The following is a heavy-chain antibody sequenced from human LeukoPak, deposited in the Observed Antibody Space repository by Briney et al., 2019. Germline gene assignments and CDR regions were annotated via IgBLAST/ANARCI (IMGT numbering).Heavy chain of an antibody. J-gene: IGHJ4*02. D-gene: IGHD3-10*01. CDR1: GFTFSSYS. V-gene: IGHV3-30*02. CDR2: IRKDGSDK. CDR3: AKDYGSGSYAFDY. Sequence: GGSLRLSCAASGFTFSSYSMNWVRQAPGKGLEWVAFIRKDGSDKYYADSVKGRFTISRDNSKNTLYLQMNSLRAEDTAVYYCAKDYGSGSYAFDYWGQGTLVTVSS.